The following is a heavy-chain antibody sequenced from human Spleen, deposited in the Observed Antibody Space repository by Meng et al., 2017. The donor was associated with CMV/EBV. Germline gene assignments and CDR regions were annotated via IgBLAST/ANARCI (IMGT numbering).Heavy chain of an antibody. V-gene: IGHV3-7*01. CDR2: IGQRGGDR. CDR3: VPHDFPMDV. Sequence: GESLKISCAASGVSFSNYWMSWVRQAPGKGLDWVANIGQRGGDRDYAGSVRGRFTISRDNAKNSLYLQMNSLRVEDTAVYYCVPHDFPMDVWCQGTTVTVSS. J-gene: IGHJ6*02. D-gene: IGHD3-3*01. CDR1: GVSFSNYW.